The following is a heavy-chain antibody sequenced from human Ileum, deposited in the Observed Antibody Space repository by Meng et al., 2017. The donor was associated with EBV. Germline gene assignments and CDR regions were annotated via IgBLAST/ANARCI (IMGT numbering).Heavy chain of an antibody. J-gene: IGHJ4*02. CDR3: ARDLRVGGAFDY. D-gene: IGHD1-26*01. CDR2: VNYNGDS. V-gene: IGHV4-61*08. CDR1: GASVTSSGYY. Sequence: QEQLQPWGPVLVRPSDTLSLPCTVSGASVTSSGYYWSWLRQSPGKGLEWLGYVNYNGDSTYNPSLKSRVTIFIDTSKKQFYLNLTSATAADTAIYYCARDLRVGGAFDYWGQGTLVTVSS.